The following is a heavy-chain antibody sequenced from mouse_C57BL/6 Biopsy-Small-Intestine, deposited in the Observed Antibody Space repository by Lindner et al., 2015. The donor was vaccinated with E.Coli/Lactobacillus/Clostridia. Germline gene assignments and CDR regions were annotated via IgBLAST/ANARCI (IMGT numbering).Heavy chain of an antibody. D-gene: IGHD4-1*01. CDR2: ILPGSDTT. V-gene: IGHV1-9*01. J-gene: IGHJ2*01. Sequence: VQLQESGAELVKPGASVKLSCKASGYTFTSYWMHWVKQRPGHGLEWIGDILPGSDTTDYNEKFRGKATFTADTSSNTAYIQLSSLTTEDSAIYYCASWGKTYFYYWGQGTTLTVSS. CDR3: ASWGKTYFYY. CDR1: GYTFTSYW.